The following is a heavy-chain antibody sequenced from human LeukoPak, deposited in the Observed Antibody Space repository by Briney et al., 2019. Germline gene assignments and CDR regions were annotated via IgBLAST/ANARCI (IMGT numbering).Heavy chain of an antibody. CDR3: ARGRGWTYDS. Sequence: GGSLRLSCAASGFTFTNDFMTWVRQAPGKGLEWVANMRVDGTDIHYVDSVKGRFTISSDNARNSLYLQMNALRAEDTAVYYCARGRGWTYDSWGRGTLVTVSS. J-gene: IGHJ4*02. CDR1: GFTFTNDF. D-gene: IGHD3/OR15-3a*01. CDR2: MRVDGTDI. V-gene: IGHV3-7*04.